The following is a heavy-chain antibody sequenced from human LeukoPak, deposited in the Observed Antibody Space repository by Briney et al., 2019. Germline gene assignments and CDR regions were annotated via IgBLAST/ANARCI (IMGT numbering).Heavy chain of an antibody. CDR3: AKDPGYSSSPTDY. Sequence: PGGSLRLSGAASGFTFSSYAMSWVRQAPGKGLEWVSAISGSGGSTYYADSVKGRFTISRDNSKNTLYLQMNSLRAEDTAVYYCAKDPGYSSSPTDYWGQGTLVTVSS. CDR1: GFTFSSYA. V-gene: IGHV3-23*01. CDR2: ISGSGGST. J-gene: IGHJ4*02. D-gene: IGHD6-19*01.